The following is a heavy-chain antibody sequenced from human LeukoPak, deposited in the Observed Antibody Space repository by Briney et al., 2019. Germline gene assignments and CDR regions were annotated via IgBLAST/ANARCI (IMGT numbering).Heavy chain of an antibody. CDR3: AREMEYYYDSSGYYYGGWFDP. Sequence: ASVKVSCKASGYTFTSYGISWVRQAPGQGLEGMRWISAYNGNTNYAQKLQGRVTITTDTSTSTAHIEQRSRRSDDTAVYYCAREMEYYYDSSGYYYGGWFDPWGQGTLVTVSS. D-gene: IGHD3-22*01. V-gene: IGHV1-18*01. J-gene: IGHJ5*02. CDR1: GYTFTSYG. CDR2: ISAYNGNT.